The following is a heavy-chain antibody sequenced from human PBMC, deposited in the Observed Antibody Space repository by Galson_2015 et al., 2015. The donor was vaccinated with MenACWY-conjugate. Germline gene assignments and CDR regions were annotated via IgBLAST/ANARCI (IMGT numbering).Heavy chain of an antibody. CDR1: GFTFSTYW. CDR2: IKQDGSEK. CDR3: ARGRDFGRVAVATFDY. D-gene: IGHD2-15*01. V-gene: IGHV3-7*03. Sequence: SLRLSCAAAGFTFSTYWMSWVRQAPGKGLEWVANIKQDGSEKYYVDSVKGRFTISRDNAKNSLSLQMNSLRAEDTAVYYCARGRDFGRVAVATFDYWGQGTLVTVSS. J-gene: IGHJ4*02.